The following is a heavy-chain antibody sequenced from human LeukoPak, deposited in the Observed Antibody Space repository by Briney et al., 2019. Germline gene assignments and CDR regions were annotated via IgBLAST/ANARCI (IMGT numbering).Heavy chain of an antibody. CDR1: GGSISSSSYY. CDR3: ARSRDTDPHLFDY. V-gene: IGHV4-39*07. J-gene: IGHJ4*02. D-gene: IGHD5-18*01. CDR2: IYYSGST. Sequence: SETLSLTCTVSGGSISSSSYYWGWIRQPPGKGLEWIGSIYYSGSTYYNPSLKSRVTISVDTSKNQFSLKLSSVTAADTAVYYCARSRDTDPHLFDYWGQGTLVTVSS.